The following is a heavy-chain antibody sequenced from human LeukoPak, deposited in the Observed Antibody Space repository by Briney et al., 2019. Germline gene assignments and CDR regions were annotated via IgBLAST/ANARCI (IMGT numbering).Heavy chain of an antibody. CDR1: GGSISSGGYY. V-gene: IGHV4-31*03. CDR2: IYYSGST. D-gene: IGHD3-10*01. CDR3: ARVLTGSYQVY. J-gene: IGHJ4*02. Sequence: SETLSLTCTVSGGSISSGGYYWSWIRHHPGKGLEWIGYIYYSGSTYYNPSLKSRVTISVDTSKNQFSLKLSSVTAADTAVYYCARVLTGSYQVYWGQGTLVTVSS.